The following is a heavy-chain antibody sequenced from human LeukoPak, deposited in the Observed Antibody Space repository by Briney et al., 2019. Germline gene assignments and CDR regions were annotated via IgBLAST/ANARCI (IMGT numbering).Heavy chain of an antibody. V-gene: IGHV3-7*01. CDR2: INQEGSEI. Sequence: GGSLRLSWAASGFNFNIYWMSWVRQARGKGLEWVANINQEGSEIYYVDSVNGRLTISRDNAKNTLFLQMNSLRAEDPAVFYCVRAGGPHTVVVWGQATTVIVSS. CDR1: GFNFNIYW. D-gene: IGHD2-8*02. CDR3: VRAGGPHTVVV. J-gene: IGHJ6*02.